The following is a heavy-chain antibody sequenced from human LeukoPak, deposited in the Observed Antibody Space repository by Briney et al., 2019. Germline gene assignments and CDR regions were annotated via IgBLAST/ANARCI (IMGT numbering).Heavy chain of an antibody. J-gene: IGHJ4*02. CDR3: ARGSIAVAGTLPNFDY. CDR1: GGSFSGYY. D-gene: IGHD6-19*01. Sequence: PSETLSLTCAVYGGSFSGYYWSWIRQPPGKGLEWIGEINHSGSTNYNPPLKSRVTISVDTSKNQFSLKLSSVTAADTAVYYCARGSIAVAGTLPNFDYWGQGTLVTVSS. CDR2: INHSGST. V-gene: IGHV4-34*01.